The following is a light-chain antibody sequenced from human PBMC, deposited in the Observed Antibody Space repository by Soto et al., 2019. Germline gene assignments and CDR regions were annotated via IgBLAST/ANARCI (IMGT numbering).Light chain of an antibody. CDR1: GARYD. J-gene: IGLJ2*01. CDR2: GNT. Sequence: QSVLTQPPSVSGAPGQRVTISCIGARYDVHWHQQLPGTAPKLLIYGNTNRPSGVPDRFSGSKSGTSASLAITGLQAEDEADYYCQSYDSRLNGVVFGGGTNLTVL. V-gene: IGLV1-40*01. CDR3: QSYDSRLNGVV.